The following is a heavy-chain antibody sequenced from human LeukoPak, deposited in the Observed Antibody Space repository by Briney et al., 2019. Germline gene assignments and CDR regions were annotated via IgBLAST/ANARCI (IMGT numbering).Heavy chain of an antibody. CDR1: GGSVSSGSYY. J-gene: IGHJ4*02. CDR3: ARQQRLYYYDSSGSFDY. CDR2: IYYSGST. Sequence: SETLSLTCTVSGGSVSSGSYYCSWIRQPPGKGLEWIGYIYYSGSTNYNPSLKSRVTISVDTSKNQFSLKLSSVTAADTAVYYCARQQRLYYYDSSGSFDYWGQGTLVTVSS. D-gene: IGHD3-22*01. V-gene: IGHV4-61*01.